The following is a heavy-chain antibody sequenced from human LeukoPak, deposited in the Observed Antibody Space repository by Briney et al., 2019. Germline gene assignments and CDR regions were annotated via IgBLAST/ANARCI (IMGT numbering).Heavy chain of an antibody. D-gene: IGHD6-19*01. CDR2: IIPIFGTA. V-gene: IGHV1-69*13. CDR3: ARSIAVAGTYSFDY. Sequence: GASVKVSCKASGGTFSSYAISWVRQAPGQGLEWMGGIIPIFGTANYAQKFQGRVTITADESTSTAYMELSSLRSEDTAVYYCARSIAVAGTYSFDYWGQGTLVTVSS. CDR1: GGTFSSYA. J-gene: IGHJ4*02.